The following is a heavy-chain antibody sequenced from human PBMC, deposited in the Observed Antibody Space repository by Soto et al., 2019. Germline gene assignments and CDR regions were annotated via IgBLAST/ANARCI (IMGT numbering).Heavy chain of an antibody. D-gene: IGHD3-22*01. Sequence: SETLSLTCTVSGGSISSYYWSWIRQPPGKGLEWIGYIYYSGSTNYNPSLKSRVTISVDTSKNQFSLKLSSVTAADTAVYYCARHEVTMTYYFDCWGQGTPVTVS. CDR2: IYYSGST. V-gene: IGHV4-59*08. CDR3: ARHEVTMTYYFDC. J-gene: IGHJ4*02. CDR1: GGSISSYY.